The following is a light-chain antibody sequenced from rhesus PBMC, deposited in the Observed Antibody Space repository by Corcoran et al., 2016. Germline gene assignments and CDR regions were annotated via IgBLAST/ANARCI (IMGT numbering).Light chain of an antibody. Sequence: EIVMTQSPATLSLSPGERATLSCRASQSVSSFVAWYQQKPGQAPRLLINGAFSRATGSPDRVSGSGSGTDFTLIISSLEPEDVGVYYCQQYNNWNTFGQGTKVEIK. J-gene: IGKJ2*01. CDR3: QQYNNWNT. CDR2: GAF. CDR1: QSVSSF. V-gene: IGKV3S9*01.